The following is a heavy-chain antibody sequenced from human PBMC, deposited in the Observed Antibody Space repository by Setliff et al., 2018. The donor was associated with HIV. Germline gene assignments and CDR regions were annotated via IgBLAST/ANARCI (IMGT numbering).Heavy chain of an antibody. D-gene: IGHD6-19*01. CDR1: GGSFSGYY. CDR2: VTHSGRT. Sequence: SETLSLTCGGYGGSFSGYYWSWIRQPPGKGLEWIGEVTHSGRTNYNPSLESRVTTSVDTSKKQFSLRLTSVTAADTAVYYCARGVRDNSGWSSYYFDYWGQGTLVTVSS. V-gene: IGHV4-34*01. J-gene: IGHJ4*02. CDR3: ARGVRDNSGWSSYYFDY.